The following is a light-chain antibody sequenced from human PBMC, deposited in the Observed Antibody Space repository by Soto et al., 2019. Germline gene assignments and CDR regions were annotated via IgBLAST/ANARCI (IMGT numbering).Light chain of an antibody. CDR1: SSNIGSNY. Sequence: QLVLTQPPSASGTPGQRVTISCSGSSSNIGSNYVYWYQQLPGTAPKLLIYRNNQRPSGVPDRFSGSKSGTSASLAISGLRSADEADYYCAAWDDSLSGPGVFGGGTKLTVL. CDR2: RNN. CDR3: AAWDDSLSGPGV. V-gene: IGLV1-47*01. J-gene: IGLJ3*02.